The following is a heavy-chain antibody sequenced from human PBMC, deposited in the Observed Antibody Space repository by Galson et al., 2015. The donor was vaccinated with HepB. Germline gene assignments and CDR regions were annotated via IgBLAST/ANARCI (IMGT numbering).Heavy chain of an antibody. J-gene: IGHJ4*02. Sequence: SLRLSCAASGYTFSSYAMSWARQAPGKGLEWVSAISGSGGSTYYADSVKGRFTISRDNSKNTLYLQMNSLRAEDTAVYYCAKAHYDYVWGSYCLFYWGQGTLVTVSS. CDR3: AKAHYDYVWGSYCLFY. V-gene: IGHV3-23*01. CDR1: GYTFSSYA. D-gene: IGHD3-16*01. CDR2: ISGSGGST.